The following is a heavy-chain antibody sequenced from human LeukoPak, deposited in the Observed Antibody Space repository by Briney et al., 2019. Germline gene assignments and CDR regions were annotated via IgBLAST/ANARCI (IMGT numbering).Heavy chain of an antibody. V-gene: IGHV4-59*01. CDR1: GGSISSYY. D-gene: IGHD6-13*01. CDR2: IYYSGST. J-gene: IGHJ4*02. CDR3: ARDGRTHSSSWYQLGY. Sequence: SETLSLTCTVSGGSISSYYWSWIRQPPGKGLEWIGYIYYSGSTNYNPSLKSRVTISVDTSKNQFSLKLSSVTAADTAVYYCARDGRTHSSSWYQLGYWGQGTLVTVSS.